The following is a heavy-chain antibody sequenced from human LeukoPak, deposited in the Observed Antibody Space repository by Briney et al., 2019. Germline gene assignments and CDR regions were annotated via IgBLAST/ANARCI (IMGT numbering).Heavy chain of an antibody. D-gene: IGHD6-13*01. CDR2: ISYDGSNK. J-gene: IGHJ4*02. CDR1: GFTFSSYA. CDR3: ARWTAAGINAFDY. Sequence: GGSLRLSCAASGFTFSSYAMHWVRQAPGKGLEWVAVISYDGSNKYYADSVKGRFTISRDNSKNTLYLQMNSLRAEDTAVYYCARWTAAGINAFDYWGQGTLVTVSS. V-gene: IGHV3-30-3*01.